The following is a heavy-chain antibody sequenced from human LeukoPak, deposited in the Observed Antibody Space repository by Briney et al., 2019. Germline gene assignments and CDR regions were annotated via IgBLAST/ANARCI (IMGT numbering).Heavy chain of an antibody. CDR3: APTEDPYYYDSGGYYYGY. CDR1: GFTFSSYA. J-gene: IGHJ4*02. CDR2: ISGRGGST. Sequence: QSGGSLRLSCAASGFTFSSYAMSWVRQAPGKGLEWVSAISGRGGSTYYADSVKGRFTISRDNSKNTLYLQMNSLRAEDTAVYYCAPTEDPYYYDSGGYYYGYWGQGTLVTVSS. D-gene: IGHD3-22*01. V-gene: IGHV3-23*01.